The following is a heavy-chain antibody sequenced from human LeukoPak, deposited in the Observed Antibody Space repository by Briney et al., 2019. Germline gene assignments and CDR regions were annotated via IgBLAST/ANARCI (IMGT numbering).Heavy chain of an antibody. Sequence: SETLSLTCTVSGGSITSYYWSWIRQPPGKGLEWIGEINHSGSTNYNPSLKSRVTISVDTSKNQFSLKLSSVTAADTAVYYCARVVEGMVRGSVYFDYWGQGTLVTVSS. CDR3: ARVVEGMVRGSVYFDY. CDR2: INHSGST. V-gene: IGHV4-34*01. J-gene: IGHJ4*02. D-gene: IGHD3-10*01. CDR1: GGSITSYY.